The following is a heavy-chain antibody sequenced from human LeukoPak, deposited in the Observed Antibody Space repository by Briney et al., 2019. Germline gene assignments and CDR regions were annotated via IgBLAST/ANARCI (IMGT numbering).Heavy chain of an antibody. CDR1: GDSVSSNSAA. D-gene: IGHD2-15*01. CDR2: TYYRSKWYN. V-gene: IGHV6-1*01. J-gene: IGHJ6*02. CDR3: ARVVVVAATSYYYGMDV. Sequence: SQTLSLTCAISGDSVSSNSAAWNWIRQSPSRGLEWLGRTYYRSKWYNDYAVSVKSRITINPDTSKNQFSPQLNSVTPEDTAVYYCARVVVVAATSYYYGMDVWGQGTTVTVSS.